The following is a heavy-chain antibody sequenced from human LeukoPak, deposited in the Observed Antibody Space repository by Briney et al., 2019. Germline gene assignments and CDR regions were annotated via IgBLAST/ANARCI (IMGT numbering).Heavy chain of an antibody. CDR3: AKTWSGARHFDY. J-gene: IGHJ4*02. CDR1: GFTFNSYG. V-gene: IGHV3-30*18. CDR2: ISYDGSNK. D-gene: IGHD1-1*01. Sequence: GGSLRLSCAASGFTFNSYGMHWVRQAPGEGLEWVADISYDGSNKYYADSVKRRFTISRDNSKNTLYLQMNSLRDEDTAEYYCAKTWSGARHFDYWGQGTLVTVSS.